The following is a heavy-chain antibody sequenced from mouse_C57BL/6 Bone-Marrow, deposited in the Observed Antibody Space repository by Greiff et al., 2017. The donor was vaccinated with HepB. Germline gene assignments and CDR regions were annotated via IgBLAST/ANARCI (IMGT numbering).Heavy chain of an antibody. Sequence: QVQLQQSGPELVKPGASVKISCKASGYAFSSSWMNWVKQRPGKGLEWIGRISPGDGDTNYNGKFKGKATLTADKSSSTAYMQLSSLTSEDSAVYFCAVYGNYDYWGQGTTLTVSS. CDR2: ISPGDGDT. J-gene: IGHJ2*01. CDR3: AVYGNYDY. CDR1: GYAFSSSW. D-gene: IGHD2-1*01. V-gene: IGHV1-82*01.